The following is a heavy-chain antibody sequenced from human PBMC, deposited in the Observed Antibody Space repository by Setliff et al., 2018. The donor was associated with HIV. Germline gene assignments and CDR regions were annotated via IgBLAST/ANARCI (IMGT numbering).Heavy chain of an antibody. D-gene: IGHD1-26*01. CDR3: ARRWGEAFDY. CDR1: GASISSGTYF. Sequence: PSETLSLACSVSGASISSGTYFWTWVRQPAGQGLEWVGHIYSIGSTKYNPSLQSRVTISVDMSKNQFSLRLSSVTAADTAVYYCARRWGEAFDYWGQGTLVTVSS. CDR2: IYSIGST. J-gene: IGHJ4*02. V-gene: IGHV4-61*09.